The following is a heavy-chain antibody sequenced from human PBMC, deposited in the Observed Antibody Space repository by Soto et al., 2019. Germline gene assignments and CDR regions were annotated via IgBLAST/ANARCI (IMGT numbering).Heavy chain of an antibody. CDR3: AKAYFVWSSEQPYYFDY. J-gene: IGHJ4*02. Sequence: GGSLRLSCAASGFTFSSYSMNWFRQAPGKGLEWVSYISSSSSTTYYADSVKGRFTISRDNAKSTLYLQMNSLRAEDTAVYYCAKAYFVWSSEQPYYFDYWGQGTLVTVSS. CDR1: GFTFSSYS. CDR2: ISSSSSTT. D-gene: IGHD3-16*01. V-gene: IGHV3-48*01.